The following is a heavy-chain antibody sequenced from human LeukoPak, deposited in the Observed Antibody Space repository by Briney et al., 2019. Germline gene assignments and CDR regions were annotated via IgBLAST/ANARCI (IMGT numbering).Heavy chain of an antibody. CDR3: AKYPGYPTRWFEP. J-gene: IGHJ5*02. CDR1: GGSITSYY. V-gene: IGHV4-59*01. Sequence: PSETLSLTCIVSGGSITSYYWSWIRQPPGKRLEWIGYIFYSGSTNYNPSLESRVSISIDTSKNQYSLKLSSLTAADTAVYYCAKYPGYPTRWFEPWGQGTLVTVSS. D-gene: IGHD6-13*01. CDR2: IFYSGST.